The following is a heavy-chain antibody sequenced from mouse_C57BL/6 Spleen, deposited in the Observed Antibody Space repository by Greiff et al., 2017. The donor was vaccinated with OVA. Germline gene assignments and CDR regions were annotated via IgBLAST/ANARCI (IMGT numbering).Heavy chain of an antibody. CDR2: INPNNGGT. Sequence: VQLQQSGPELVKPGASVKISCKASGYTFTDYYMNWVKQSHGKSLEWIGDINPNNGGTSYNQKFKGKATLTVDKSSSTAYMELRSLTSEDSAVYYCAGWLLPYYYAMDYWGQGTSVTVSS. J-gene: IGHJ4*01. D-gene: IGHD2-3*01. CDR1: GYTFTDYY. CDR3: AGWLLPYYYAMDY. V-gene: IGHV1-26*01.